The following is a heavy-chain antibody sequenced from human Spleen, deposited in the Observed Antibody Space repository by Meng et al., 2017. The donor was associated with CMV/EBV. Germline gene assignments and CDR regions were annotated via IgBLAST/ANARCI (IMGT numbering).Heavy chain of an antibody. V-gene: IGHV4-39*01. D-gene: IGHD3-3*01. Sequence: SIHTSRYFWGWIRQPPGKGLEWIGSVFYSGNMHYHPSLKSRVTVSVDTSKRQVFLKLTSVTAADTALYYCASDTSGYYPTIDWYFDLWGRGTLVTVSS. CDR1: SIHTSRYF. CDR2: VFYSGNM. J-gene: IGHJ2*01. CDR3: ASDTSGYYPTIDWYFDL.